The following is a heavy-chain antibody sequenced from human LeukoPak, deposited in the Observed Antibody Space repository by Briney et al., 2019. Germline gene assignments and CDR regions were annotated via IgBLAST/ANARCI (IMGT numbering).Heavy chain of an antibody. CDR3: ASDDR. CDR2: INQDGSEK. Sequence: GGSLRLSCAASGFTFSGYWMSWVRQAPGKGLEWVANINQDGSEKYYVDSVKGRFTISRDNVKNSLYLQMNSLRGEDTAVYYCASDDRWGQGTLVTVSS. J-gene: IGHJ4*02. CDR1: GFTFSGYW. V-gene: IGHV3-7*01.